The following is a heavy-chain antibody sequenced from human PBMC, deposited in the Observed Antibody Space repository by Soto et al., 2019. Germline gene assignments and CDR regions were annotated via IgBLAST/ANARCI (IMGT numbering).Heavy chain of an antibody. CDR3: ARQGRAGYCISTSCYRSGAFDI. CDR2: IYYSGST. CDR1: GGSISSSSYY. D-gene: IGHD2-2*01. V-gene: IGHV4-39*01. J-gene: IGHJ3*02. Sequence: PSETLSLTCTVSGGSISSSSYYWGWIRQPPGKGLEWIGSIYYSGSTYYNPSLKSRVTISVDTSKNQFSLKLSSVTAADTAVYYCARQGRAGYCISTSCYRSGAFDIWGQGTMVTVSS.